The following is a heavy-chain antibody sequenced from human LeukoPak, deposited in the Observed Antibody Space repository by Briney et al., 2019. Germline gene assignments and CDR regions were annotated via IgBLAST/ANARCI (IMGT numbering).Heavy chain of an antibody. J-gene: IGHJ4*02. CDR3: AREKCIDY. V-gene: IGHV3-21*01. CDR1: GFTFSSYN. Sequence: TGGSLRLSCAASGFTFSSYNMTWVRQAPGKGLEWVSSISSSSSYIYYADSVKGRFTISRDNAKNSLYLQMNSPRAEDTAVYYCAREKCIDYWGQGTLVTVSS. CDR2: ISSSSSYI.